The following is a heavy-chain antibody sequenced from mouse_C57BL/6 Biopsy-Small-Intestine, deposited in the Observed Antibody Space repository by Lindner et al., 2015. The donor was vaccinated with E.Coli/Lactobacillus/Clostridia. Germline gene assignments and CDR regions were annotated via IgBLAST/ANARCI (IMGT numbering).Heavy chain of an antibody. Sequence: VQLQESGPELVKPGASVKISCKASGYAFSNSWMYWVKQRPGKGLEWIGRIYPGDGDTNYNGKFKGKATLTADKSSSTAYMQLSSLTSEDSAVYFCAYYYGSSLDYWGQGTTLTVSS. CDR3: AYYYGSSLDY. D-gene: IGHD1-1*01. V-gene: IGHV1-82*01. J-gene: IGHJ2*01. CDR1: GYAFSNSW. CDR2: IYPGDGDT.